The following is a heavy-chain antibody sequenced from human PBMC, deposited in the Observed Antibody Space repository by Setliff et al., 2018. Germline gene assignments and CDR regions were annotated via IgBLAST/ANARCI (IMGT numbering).Heavy chain of an antibody. Sequence: RLSCAASGFTFSSYAMTWVRQAPGKGLEWVSVISGSGGSTYYADSVKGRFTISRDNSKNTLYLQMNSLRAEDTAVYYCAKDGSGSYDYLDYWGQGTLVTVS. V-gene: IGHV3-23*01. D-gene: IGHD6-13*01. CDR3: AKDGSGSYDYLDY. J-gene: IGHJ4*02. CDR1: GFTFSSYA. CDR2: ISGSGGST.